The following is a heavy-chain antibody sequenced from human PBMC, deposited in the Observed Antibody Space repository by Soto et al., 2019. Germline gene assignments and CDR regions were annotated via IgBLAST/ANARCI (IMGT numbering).Heavy chain of an antibody. CDR2: MYNTGST. Sequence: SETLSLTCTVSGGSISGYYWSWIRQPPGKGLVCIGYMYNTGSTVYNPSFKSRVTISVDTSKNQFSLKLNSVTAADTAVYYCARDLWGYCGTDCYPLDVWGQGTTVTVSS. J-gene: IGHJ6*02. CDR1: GGSISGYY. CDR3: ARDLWGYCGTDCYPLDV. V-gene: IGHV4-59*01. D-gene: IGHD2-21*02.